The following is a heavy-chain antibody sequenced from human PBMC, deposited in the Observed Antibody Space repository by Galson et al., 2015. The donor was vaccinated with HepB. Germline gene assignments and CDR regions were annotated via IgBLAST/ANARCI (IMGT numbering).Heavy chain of an antibody. J-gene: IGHJ4*02. Sequence: SLRLSCAASGFTFSGSAMHWVRRASGKGLEWVGRIRSKANSYATAYAASVKGRFTISRDDSKNTAYLQMNSLKTEDTAVYYCTARPIVGATNRNDYWGQGTLVTVSS. CDR3: TARPIVGATNRNDY. CDR2: IRSKANSYAT. V-gene: IGHV3-73*01. CDR1: GFTFSGSA. D-gene: IGHD1-26*01.